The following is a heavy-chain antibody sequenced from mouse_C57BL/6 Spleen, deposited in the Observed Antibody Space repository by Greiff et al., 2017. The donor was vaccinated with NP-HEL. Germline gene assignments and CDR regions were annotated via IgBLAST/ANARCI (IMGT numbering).Heavy chain of an antibody. CDR2: ISSGSSTI. V-gene: IGHV5-17*01. Sequence: EVQGVESGGGLVKPGGSLKLSCAASGFTFSDYGMHWVRQAPEKGLEWVAYISSGSSTIYYADTVKGRFTISRDNAKNTLFLQMTSLRSEDTAMYYCARNYYCGSSSWFAYWGQGTLVTVSA. J-gene: IGHJ3*01. D-gene: IGHD1-1*01. CDR3: ARNYYCGSSSWFAY. CDR1: GFTFSDYG.